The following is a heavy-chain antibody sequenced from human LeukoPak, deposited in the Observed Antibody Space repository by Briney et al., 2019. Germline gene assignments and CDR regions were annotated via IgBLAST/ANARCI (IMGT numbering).Heavy chain of an antibody. CDR3: AKDISMATGAFDI. V-gene: IGHV3-9*01. J-gene: IGHJ3*02. CDR2: ISWNSGSI. CDR1: GIRFDDYA. Sequence: GGSLRLSCAASGIRFDDYAMHWVRQAPGKGLEWVSGISWNSGSIAYADSVKGRFTISRDNAKHSLFLQMNSLRVEDTALYYCAKDISMATGAFDIWGQGTRVTVSS. D-gene: IGHD5-12*01.